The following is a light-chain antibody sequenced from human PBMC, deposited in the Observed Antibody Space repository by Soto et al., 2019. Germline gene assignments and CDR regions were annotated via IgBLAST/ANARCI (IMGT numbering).Light chain of an antibody. CDR2: GAS. Sequence: EIVLTQSPATLSLSPGERATLSCRASQSVRSNLAWYQQKPGQAPRLLIYGASSRATGIPVRFSGSGSGTDFTLTISRLEPEDFAVYYCQQYGSPITFGQGTRLENK. V-gene: IGKV3-20*01. J-gene: IGKJ5*01. CDR1: QSVRSN. CDR3: QQYGSPIT.